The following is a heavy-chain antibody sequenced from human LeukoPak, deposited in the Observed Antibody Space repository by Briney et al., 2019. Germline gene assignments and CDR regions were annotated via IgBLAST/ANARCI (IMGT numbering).Heavy chain of an antibody. CDR2: MNPSGST. Sequence: SEPLSLTCSVSGGSFIGYYCTWIRQPPEKGQEWIGEMNPSGSTNYNPSLKSRVTISVDTSKNQFSLELSSVTAADTAVYYCARGRQDVTMIVVVMTAVSYYLDVWGKGTTVTVS. D-gene: IGHD3-22*01. J-gene: IGHJ6*03. CDR1: GGSFIGYY. V-gene: IGHV4-34*01. CDR3: ARGRQDVTMIVVVMTAVSYYLDV.